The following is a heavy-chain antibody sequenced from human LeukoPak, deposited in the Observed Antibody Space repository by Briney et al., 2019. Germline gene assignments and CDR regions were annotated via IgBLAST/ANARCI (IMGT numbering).Heavy chain of an antibody. CDR1: GFTVSNRY. CDR2: IYSDGGT. D-gene: IGHD6-6*01. CDR3: AKGTPRGIAARPYYFDY. J-gene: IGHJ4*02. Sequence: PGGSLRLSCVASGFTVSNRYMSWVRQAPGKGLEWVSVIYSDGGTFYSDSVKGRFTISRDNSKNTLYLQMNSPRAEDTAVYYCAKGTPRGIAARPYYFDYWGQGTLVTVSS. V-gene: IGHV3-53*05.